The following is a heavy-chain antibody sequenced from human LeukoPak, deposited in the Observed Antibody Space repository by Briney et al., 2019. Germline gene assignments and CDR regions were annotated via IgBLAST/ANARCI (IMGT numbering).Heavy chain of an antibody. Sequence: SVKVSCKASGYIFTSYGISWVRQAPGQGLEWMGGIIPIFGTANYAQKFQGRVTITADKSTSTAYMEMSSLRSEDTAVYYCAEARGYSGYDLYYYYYYVDVWGKGTAVTVFS. CDR2: IIPIFGTA. J-gene: IGHJ6*03. CDR1: GYIFTSYG. D-gene: IGHD5-12*01. CDR3: AEARGYSGYDLYYYYYYVDV. V-gene: IGHV1-69*06.